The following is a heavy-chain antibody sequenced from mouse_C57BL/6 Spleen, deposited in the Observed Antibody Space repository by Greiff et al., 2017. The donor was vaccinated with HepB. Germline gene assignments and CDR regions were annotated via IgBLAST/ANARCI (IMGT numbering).Heavy chain of an antibody. CDR3: ARMYYYGSSYDYAMDY. J-gene: IGHJ4*01. CDR2: FHPYNDDT. V-gene: IGHV1-47*01. CDR1: GYTFTTYP. D-gene: IGHD1-1*01. Sequence: QVQLQQSGAELVKPGASVKMSCKASGYTFTTYPIEWMKQNHGKSLEWIGNFHPYNDDTKYNEKFKGKATLTVEKSSSTFYLELSRLTSDDSAVYYCARMYYYGSSYDYAMDYWGQGTSVTVSS.